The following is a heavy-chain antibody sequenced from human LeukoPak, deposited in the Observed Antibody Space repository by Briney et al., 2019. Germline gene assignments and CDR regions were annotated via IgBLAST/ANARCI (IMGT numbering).Heavy chain of an antibody. V-gene: IGHV4-31*03. CDR1: GGSISSGGYY. CDR2: IYYSGST. CDR3: ARDPFRTIPGY. Sequence: SETLSLTCTVSGGSISSGGYYWSWIRQHPRKGLEWIGYIYYSGSTYYNPSLKSRVTISIDTSKNQFSLKLSSVTAADTAVYYCARDPFRTIPGYWGQGTLVTVSS. D-gene: IGHD2-2*01. J-gene: IGHJ4*02.